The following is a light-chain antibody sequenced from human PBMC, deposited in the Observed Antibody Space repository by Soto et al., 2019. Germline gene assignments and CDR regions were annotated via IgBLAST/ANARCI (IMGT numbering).Light chain of an antibody. CDR2: RDT. CDR3: QVWDSSLVV. Sequence: SYELTQALSESVALGQTARITCGRNNIGSKNVHWYQQKPGQAPVVVIYRDTNRPSGIPERFSGSSSGNTATLTISRAQAGDEADYYCQVWDSSLVVFGGGTKVTVL. CDR1: NIGSKN. J-gene: IGLJ2*01. V-gene: IGLV3-9*01.